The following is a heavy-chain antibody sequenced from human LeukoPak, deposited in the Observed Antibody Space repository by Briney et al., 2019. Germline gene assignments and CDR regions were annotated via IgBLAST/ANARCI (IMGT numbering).Heavy chain of an antibody. CDR3: ARVVGLTGYSSSWYSGYYYYMDV. V-gene: IGHV1-69*06. J-gene: IGHJ6*03. CDR2: IIPIFGTT. Sequence: LVKVSCKASGGTFSSYAISWVRQAPGQGLEWMGGIIPIFGTTNYAQKFQDRVTVTADKSTSTAYMELSSLRSEDTAVYYCARVVGLTGYSSSWYSGYYYYMDVWGKGTTVTVSS. D-gene: IGHD6-13*01. CDR1: GGTFSSYA.